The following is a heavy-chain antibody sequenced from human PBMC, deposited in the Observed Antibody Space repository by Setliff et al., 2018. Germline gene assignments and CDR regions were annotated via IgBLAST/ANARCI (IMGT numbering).Heavy chain of an antibody. CDR2: IKPNTGGT. CDR1: GYTFTGHY. CDR3: ARGPKDFVVPPTANIFDY. J-gene: IGHJ4*02. V-gene: IGHV1-2*06. Sequence: GASVKVSCKASGYTFTGHYLHWVRQAPGQGLEWMGRIKPNTGGTTYAQKFLGRVTMTGVTSINTTYMELSGLRSDDTAVYYCARGPKDFVVPPTANIFDYWGQGTVVTVSS. D-gene: IGHD2-2*01.